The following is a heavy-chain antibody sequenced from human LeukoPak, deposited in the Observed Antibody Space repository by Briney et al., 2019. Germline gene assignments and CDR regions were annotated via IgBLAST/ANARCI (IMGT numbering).Heavy chain of an antibody. CDR1: GGSISSYY. CDR2: IYYSGST. CDR3: ARLSSSAYYSFDY. D-gene: IGHD3-22*01. J-gene: IGHJ4*02. Sequence: SETLSLTCAVSGGSISSYYWSWIRQPPGKGLEWIGYIYYSGSTNYNPSLKSRVTISVDTSKNQFSLTLSSVTAADTAVYSCARLSSSAYYSFDYWGQGTLVTVSS. V-gene: IGHV4-59*01.